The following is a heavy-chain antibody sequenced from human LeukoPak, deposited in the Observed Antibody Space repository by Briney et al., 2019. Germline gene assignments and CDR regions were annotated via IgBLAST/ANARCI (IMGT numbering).Heavy chain of an antibody. CDR1: GGSISSYY. Sequence: SETLSLTCTVSGGSISSYYWSWIRQPPGKGLEWIGYIYYSGSTNYNPSLKSRVTISVDTSKNQFSLKLSSVTAADTAVYYCARESGTTVSFLDYRGQGTLVTVSS. V-gene: IGHV4-59*01. CDR3: ARESGTTVSFLDY. J-gene: IGHJ4*02. D-gene: IGHD1-7*01. CDR2: IYYSGST.